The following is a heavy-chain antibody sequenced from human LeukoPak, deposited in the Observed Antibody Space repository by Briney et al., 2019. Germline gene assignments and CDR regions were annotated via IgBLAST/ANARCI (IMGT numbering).Heavy chain of an antibody. V-gene: IGHV1-18*04. CDR3: ARDAFNYYYGSGSYYYYYGMDV. D-gene: IGHD3-10*01. CDR1: GYTFTSYG. Sequence: ASVKVSCKASGYTFTSYGISWVRQAPGQGLEWMGWISAYNGNTNYAQKLQGRVTMTTDTSTSTAYMELRSLRSDDTAVYYCARDAFNYYYGSGSYYYYYGMDVWGKGTTVTVSS. CDR2: ISAYNGNT. J-gene: IGHJ6*04.